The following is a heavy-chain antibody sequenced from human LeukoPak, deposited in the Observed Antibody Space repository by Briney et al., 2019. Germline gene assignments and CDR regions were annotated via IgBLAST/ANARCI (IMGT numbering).Heavy chain of an antibody. J-gene: IGHJ3*02. CDR1: GFTFSSYW. CDR3: ARDRVPGYYDFWSGYLDI. CDR2: IKQDGSEK. V-gene: IGHV3-7*01. D-gene: IGHD3-3*01. Sequence: PGGSLRLSCAASGFTFSSYWMSWVRQAPGKGLEWVANIKQDGSEKYYVDSVKGRFTISRDNAKNSLYLQMNSLRAEDTAVYYCARDRVPGYYDFWSGYLDIWGQGTMVTVSS.